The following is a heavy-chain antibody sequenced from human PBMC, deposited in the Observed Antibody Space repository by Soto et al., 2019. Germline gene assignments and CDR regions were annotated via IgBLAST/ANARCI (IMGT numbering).Heavy chain of an antibody. V-gene: IGHV3-30*18. D-gene: IGHD3-3*01. CDR1: GFSFSTYG. J-gene: IGHJ4*02. Sequence: GGSLRLSCAASGFSFSTYGMHWVRQAPGKGLEWVAFISYDGSNKYYTDSVKGRFTISRDNSKNTLYLQVDSPRPDDTAVFYCVKVRYDYWSGYYSGSVDYWGQGTLVTVSS. CDR3: VKVRYDYWSGYYSGSVDY. CDR2: ISYDGSNK.